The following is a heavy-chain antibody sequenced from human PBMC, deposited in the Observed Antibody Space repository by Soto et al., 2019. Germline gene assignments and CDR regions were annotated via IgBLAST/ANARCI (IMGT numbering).Heavy chain of an antibody. CDR1: GCTFDDYA. D-gene: IGHD6-19*01. J-gene: IGHJ4*02. Sequence: PGGSLRLSCAASGCTFDDYAMHWVRQAPGKGLEWVSGISWNSGSIGYADSVKGRFTISRDNAKNSLYLQMNSLRAEDTALYYCAKGVRSGWYFDYWGQGTLVTVSS. CDR3: AKGVRSGWYFDY. V-gene: IGHV3-9*01. CDR2: ISWNSGSI.